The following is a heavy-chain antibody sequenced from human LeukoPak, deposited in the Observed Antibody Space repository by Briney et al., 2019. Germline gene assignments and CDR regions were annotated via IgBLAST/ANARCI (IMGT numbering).Heavy chain of an antibody. Sequence: GGSLRLSCAASGFTVSSNYMSWVRQAPGRGLEWVSVIYSGGSTYYADSVKGRFTISRDISKTTLYLQMNSLRAEDTAVYYCARGYCSGGSCYPYYFDYWGQGTLVTVSS. D-gene: IGHD2-15*01. V-gene: IGHV3-53*01. J-gene: IGHJ4*02. CDR1: GFTVSSNY. CDR2: IYSGGST. CDR3: ARGYCSGGSCYPYYFDY.